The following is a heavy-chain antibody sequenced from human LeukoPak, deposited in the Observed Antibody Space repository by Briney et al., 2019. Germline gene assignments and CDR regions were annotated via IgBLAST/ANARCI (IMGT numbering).Heavy chain of an antibody. D-gene: IGHD2-8*01. CDR2: VSDGGSDT. J-gene: IGHJ4*02. CDR3: VKRLSESCPSGGCYFDS. V-gene: IGHV3-23*01. CDR1: GFTFSTYA. Sequence: GGSLRLSCAASGFTFSTYAMAWVRQAPGKGLEWVSSVSDGGSDTYYADSVKGRFTISRDNSRNTLFLQMHSLRAEHTAAYYRVKRLSESCPSGGCYFDSWGQGTLVTVSS.